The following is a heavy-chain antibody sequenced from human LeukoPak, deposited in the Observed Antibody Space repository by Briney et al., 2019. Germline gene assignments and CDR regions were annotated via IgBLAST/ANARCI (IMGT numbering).Heavy chain of an antibody. J-gene: IGHJ4*02. CDR3: AKDVNAAAGTAFDY. CDR1: GFTLSNYG. Sequence: GWSLRLSCAASGFTLSNYGMHWVRQAPGKGLEWVAFIRHDGSYNYYYADSVRGRFTISRDNSKNTLYLQMNSLRAEDTAVYYCAKDVNAAAGTAFDYWGQGTLVTVSS. D-gene: IGHD6-13*01. V-gene: IGHV3-30*02. CDR2: IRHDGSYNY.